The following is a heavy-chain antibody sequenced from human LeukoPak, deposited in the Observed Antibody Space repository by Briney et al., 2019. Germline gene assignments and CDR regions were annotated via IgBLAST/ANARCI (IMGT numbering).Heavy chain of an antibody. V-gene: IGHV3-9*01. CDR2: LNWNSGGV. D-gene: IGHD3-10*01. CDR1: GFIFYDYA. J-gene: IGHJ3*02. Sequence: GGSLRLSCAASGFIFYDYAMRWVRHAPGKGLEWVSDLNWNSGGVQYADSVKGRFTISRDNAKNSLYLQMNSLRAEDTAFYYCAKVVGSGRSDAFDIWGQGTMVTVSS. CDR3: AKVVGSGRSDAFDI.